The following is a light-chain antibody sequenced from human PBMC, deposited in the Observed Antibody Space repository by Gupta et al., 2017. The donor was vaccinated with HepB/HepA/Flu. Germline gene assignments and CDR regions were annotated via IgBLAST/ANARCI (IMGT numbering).Light chain of an antibody. CDR3: QVWDISRDHMDVV. CDR1: NIGSKS. J-gene: IGLJ2*01. V-gene: IGLV3-21*04. CDR2: YDS. Sequence: SYVLTQPPSVSGAPGKTARITCGGNNIGSKSVHWYQQKPGQAPVLVIYYDSDRPSGIPERVSGSTSGNTATLTISRVEAGDEADYYCQVWDISRDHMDVVFGGGTKLTVL.